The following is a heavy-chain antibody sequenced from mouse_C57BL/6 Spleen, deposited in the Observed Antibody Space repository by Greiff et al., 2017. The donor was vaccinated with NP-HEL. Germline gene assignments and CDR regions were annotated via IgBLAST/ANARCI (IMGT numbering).Heavy chain of an antibody. CDR3: ARDGIDGNYSAWFAY. Sequence: EVQLQQSGPELVKPGASVKISCKASGYSFTGYYMNWVKQSPEKSLEWIGEINPSTGGTTYNQKFKAKATLTVDKSSSTAYMQLKSLTSEDSAVYYCARDGIDGNYSAWFAYWGQGTLVTVSA. D-gene: IGHD2-1*01. J-gene: IGHJ3*01. CDR1: GYSFTGYY. CDR2: INPSTGGT. V-gene: IGHV1-42*01.